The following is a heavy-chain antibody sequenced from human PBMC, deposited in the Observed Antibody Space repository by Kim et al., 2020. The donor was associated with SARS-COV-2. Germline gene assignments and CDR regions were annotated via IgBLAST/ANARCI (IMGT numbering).Heavy chain of an antibody. CDR3: ARDKEQQLIFDY. CDR1: GFTFSSYA. CDR2: ISYDGSNK. D-gene: IGHD6-13*01. J-gene: IGHJ4*02. Sequence: GGSLRLSCAASGFTFSSYAMHWVRQAPGKGLEWVAVISYDGSNKYYADSVKGRFTISRDNSKNTLYLQMNSLRAEDTAVYYCARDKEQQLIFDYWGQGTL. V-gene: IGHV3-30*04.